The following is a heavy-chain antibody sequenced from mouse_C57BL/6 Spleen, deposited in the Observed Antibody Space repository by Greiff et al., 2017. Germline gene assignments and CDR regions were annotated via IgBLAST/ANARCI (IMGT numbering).Heavy chain of an antibody. J-gene: IGHJ1*03. Sequence: EVQGVESGGGLVKPGGSLKLSCAASGFTFSDYGMHWVRQAPEKGLEWVAYISSGSSTIYYADTVKGRFTISRDNAKNTLLLQMTSLRSEDTAMYYCARNYDGPYEYFDVWGTGTTVTVSS. CDR2: ISSGSSTI. CDR1: GFTFSDYG. CDR3: ARNYDGPYEYFDV. V-gene: IGHV5-17*01. D-gene: IGHD1-2*01.